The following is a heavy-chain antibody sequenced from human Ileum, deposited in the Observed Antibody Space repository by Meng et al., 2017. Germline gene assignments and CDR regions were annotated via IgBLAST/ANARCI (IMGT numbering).Heavy chain of an antibody. D-gene: IGHD1-20*01. J-gene: IGHJ4*02. CDR3: ARDPGRITGTTGPDY. V-gene: IGHV4-39*07. Sequence: SETLSLTCTVSGGSISSSSYYWGWIRQPPGKGLEWIGSIYYSGSTYYNPSLKSRVTISVDTSKNQFSLKLSSVTAADTAVYYCARDPGRITGTTGPDYWGQGTLVTVSS. CDR2: IYYSGST. CDR1: GGSISSSSYY.